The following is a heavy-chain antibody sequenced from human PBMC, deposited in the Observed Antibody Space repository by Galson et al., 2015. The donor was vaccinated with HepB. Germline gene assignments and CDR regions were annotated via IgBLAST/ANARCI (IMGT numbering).Heavy chain of an antibody. CDR1: GFTFSSYW. V-gene: IGHV3-7*03. Sequence: SLRLSCAASGFTFSSYWMSWVRQAPGKGLEWVANIKQDGSEKYYVDSVKGRFTISRDNAKNSLYLQMNSLRAEDTAVYYCARCARGFWSGYFLDYWGQGTLVTVSS. CDR3: ARCARGFWSGYFLDY. CDR2: IKQDGSEK. D-gene: IGHD3-3*01. J-gene: IGHJ4*02.